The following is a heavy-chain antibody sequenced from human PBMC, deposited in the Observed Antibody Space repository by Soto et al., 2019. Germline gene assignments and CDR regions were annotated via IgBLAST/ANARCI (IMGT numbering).Heavy chain of an antibody. J-gene: IGHJ6*02. Sequence: QVQLVQSGAEVKKPGSSVKVSCKASGGTFSSYAISWVRQAPGRGLEWMGGIIPIFGTANYAQKFQGRVTITADESTSTAYMELSSLRSEDTAVYYCAGIVVPAATGHYYGMDVWGQGTTVTVSS. D-gene: IGHD2-2*01. CDR2: IIPIFGTA. V-gene: IGHV1-69*12. CDR3: AGIVVPAATGHYYGMDV. CDR1: GGTFSSYA.